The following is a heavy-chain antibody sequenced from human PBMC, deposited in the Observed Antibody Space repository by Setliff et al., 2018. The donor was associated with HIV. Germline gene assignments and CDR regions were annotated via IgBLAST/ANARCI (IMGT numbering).Heavy chain of an antibody. CDR1: GFNVNNKY. Sequence: PGGSLRLSCAASGFNVNNKYMSWVRQAPGKGLEWVSGISSTGGTTFYADSVKGRFTISRDNSKNTVYLQMNSLRAEDTAEYYCAKGLAASGLGYFDSWGRGILVTVLL. V-gene: IGHV3-23*01. D-gene: IGHD3-22*01. J-gene: IGHJ4*02. CDR2: ISSTGGTT. CDR3: AKGLAASGLGYFDS.